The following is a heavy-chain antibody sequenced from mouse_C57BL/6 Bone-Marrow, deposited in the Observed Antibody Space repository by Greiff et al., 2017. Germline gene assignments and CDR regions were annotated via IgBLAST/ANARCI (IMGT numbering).Heavy chain of an antibody. CDR2: ISYDGSN. V-gene: IGHV3-6*01. CDR3: ASPIYYDYDDAMDY. J-gene: IGHJ4*01. D-gene: IGHD2-4*01. Sequence: EVQVVESGPGLVKPSQSLSLTCSVTGYSITSGYYWNWIRQFPGNKLEWMGYISYDGSNNYNPSLKNRISITRDTSKNQFFLKLNSVTTEDTATYYCASPIYYDYDDAMDYWGQGTSVTVSS. CDR1: GYSITSGYY.